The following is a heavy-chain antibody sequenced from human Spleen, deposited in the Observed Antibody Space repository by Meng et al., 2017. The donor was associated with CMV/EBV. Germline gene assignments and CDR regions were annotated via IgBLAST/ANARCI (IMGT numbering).Heavy chain of an antibody. D-gene: IGHD4-23*01. CDR2: ISAYNGNT. J-gene: IGHJ4*02. Sequence: ASVKVSCKASDYTFPNYGISWVRQAPGQGLEWMGLISAYNGNTSYAQMLQGRVTMTTDISTTTAYIELRSLRSDDTAVYYCARVAGDYGGKGRTYTLDYWGQGTLVTVSS. CDR1: DYTFPNYG. CDR3: ARVAGDYGGKGRTYTLDY. V-gene: IGHV1-18*01.